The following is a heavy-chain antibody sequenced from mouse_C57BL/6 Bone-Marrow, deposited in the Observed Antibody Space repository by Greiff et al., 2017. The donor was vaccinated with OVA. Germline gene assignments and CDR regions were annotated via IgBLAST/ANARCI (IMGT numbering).Heavy chain of an antibody. Sequence: QVQLKESGPGLVAPSQSLSITCTVSGFSLTSYGVHWVRQPPGKGLEWLVVIWSDGSTTYNSALKSRLSISKDNSKSQVFLKMNSLQTDDTAMYYCARHEGYYSNYEDAMDYWGQGTSVTVSS. CDR2: IWSDGST. CDR1: GFSLTSYG. D-gene: IGHD2-5*01. V-gene: IGHV2-6-1*01. CDR3: ARHEGYYSNYEDAMDY. J-gene: IGHJ4*01.